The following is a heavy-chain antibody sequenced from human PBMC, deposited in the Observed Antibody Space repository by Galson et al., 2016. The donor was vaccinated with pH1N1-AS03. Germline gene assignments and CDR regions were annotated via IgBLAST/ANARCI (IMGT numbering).Heavy chain of an antibody. CDR2: FIPIFGTT. Sequence: SCKASGGTFDNHPINWVRQAPGQGLEWMGGFIPIFGTTNYAPKYRGRVTFTTDDSTTTVYMELSNLRSEDTAVYYCARNSDSLGAFDVWGQGTLLSVSS. CDR3: ARNSDSLGAFDV. CDR1: GGTFDNHP. D-gene: IGHD1-7*01. V-gene: IGHV1-69*05. J-gene: IGHJ3*01.